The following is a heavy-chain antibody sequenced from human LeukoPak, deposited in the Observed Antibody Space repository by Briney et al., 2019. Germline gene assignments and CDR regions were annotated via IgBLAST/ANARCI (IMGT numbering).Heavy chain of an antibody. CDR2: MSYDGSSE. CDR1: GFTFSRFA. Sequence: GRSLRLSCAVSGFTFSRFAVHWVRQAPGKGLEWVAVMSYDGSSEYYADSVKGRFTVSRDNSKNMLYLQMNSLRAEDTAVYYCARDSDYDILTGLDYWGQGTLVTVSS. D-gene: IGHD3-9*01. V-gene: IGHV3-30*04. J-gene: IGHJ4*02. CDR3: ARDSDYDILTGLDY.